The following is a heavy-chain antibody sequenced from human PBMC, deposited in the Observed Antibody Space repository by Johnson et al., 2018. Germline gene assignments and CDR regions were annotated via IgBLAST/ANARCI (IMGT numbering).Heavy chain of an antibody. CDR1: GYSFTSYW. V-gene: IGHV5-51*01. Sequence: VQLVESGAEVKKPGESLKISCKGSGYSFTSYWIGWVRQMPGKGLEWMGIIYPGDSDTRYSPSFQGQVTISADKSISTAHLHWGSMKASDTAMYYCARDTDYYDSSGYYIGCDAFDIWGQGTMVTVSS. CDR2: IYPGDSDT. J-gene: IGHJ3*02. D-gene: IGHD3-22*01. CDR3: ARDTDYYDSSGYYIGCDAFDI.